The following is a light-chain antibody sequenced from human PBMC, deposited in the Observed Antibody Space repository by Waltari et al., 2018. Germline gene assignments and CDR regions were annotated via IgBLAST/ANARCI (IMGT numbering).Light chain of an antibody. CDR2: KDT. CDR1: ALPKHF. J-gene: IGLJ3*02. Sequence: SYELTQSPSVSVSPGQTAKITCSGDALPKHFAYWYQQKPGQAPVMGTYKDTERPSGIPERFSGSSSGTTVTLTISGVQAEDEADYYCQSADDSGTYVVFGGGTKLTVL. V-gene: IGLV3-25*03. CDR3: QSADDSGTYVV.